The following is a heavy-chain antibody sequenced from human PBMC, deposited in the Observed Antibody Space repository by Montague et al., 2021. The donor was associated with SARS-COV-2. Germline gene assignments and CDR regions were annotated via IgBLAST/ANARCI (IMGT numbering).Heavy chain of an antibody. D-gene: IGHD2-2*01. V-gene: IGHV4-31*03. J-gene: IGHJ5*02. CDR3: ARVRVVVPAATNGFAP. Sequence: TLSLTCTVSGGSISSGGYYWSWIRQHPGNGLEWIGYIYYSGSTYYNPSLKSRVTISVDTSKNQFSLKLSSVTAADTAVYYCARVRVVVPAATNGFAPWGQGTLVTVSS. CDR2: IYYSGST. CDR1: GGSISSGGYY.